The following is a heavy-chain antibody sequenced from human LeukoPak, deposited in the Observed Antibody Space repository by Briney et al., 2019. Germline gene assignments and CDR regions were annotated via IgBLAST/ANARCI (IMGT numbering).Heavy chain of an antibody. D-gene: IGHD2-15*01. V-gene: IGHV4-39*07. CDR2: IYYSGST. J-gene: IGHJ4*02. CDR1: GGSISSSSYY. Sequence: SETLSLTCTVSGGSISSSSYYWGWIRQPPGKGLEWIGSIYYSGSTYYNPSLKSRVTISVDTSKNQFSLKLSSVTAADTAVYYCARLLGYCSGGSCYSHFDYWGQGTLVTVSS. CDR3: ARLLGYCSGGSCYSHFDY.